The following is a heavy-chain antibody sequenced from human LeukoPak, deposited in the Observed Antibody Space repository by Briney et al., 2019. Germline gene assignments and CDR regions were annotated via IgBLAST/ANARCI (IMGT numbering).Heavy chain of an antibody. J-gene: IGHJ4*02. CDR3: ARDNWIEAHYFDY. CDR2: ISTSSNYI. D-gene: IGHD1-20*01. Sequence: GGSLRLSCAASGFTFSTYSMNWVRQAPGKGLEWVSFISTSSNYIYYADSVKGRFTISRDNAKNSLYLQMNSLRAEDAAVYYCARDNWIEAHYFDYWGQGTLVTVSS. CDR1: GFTFSTYS. V-gene: IGHV3-21*01.